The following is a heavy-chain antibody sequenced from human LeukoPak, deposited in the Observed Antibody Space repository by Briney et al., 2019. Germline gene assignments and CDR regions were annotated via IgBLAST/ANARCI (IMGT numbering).Heavy chain of an antibody. V-gene: IGHV1-69*04. J-gene: IGHJ4*02. CDR1: GGTFSSYA. CDR3: ARDTGVVPAAITGY. CDR2: IIPILGIA. D-gene: IGHD2-2*02. Sequence: SVKVSCKASGGTFSSYAIRWVRQAPGQGLEWMGRIIPILGIANYAQKFQGRVTITADKSTSTAYMELSSLRSEDTAVYYCARDTGVVPAAITGYWGQGTLVTVSS.